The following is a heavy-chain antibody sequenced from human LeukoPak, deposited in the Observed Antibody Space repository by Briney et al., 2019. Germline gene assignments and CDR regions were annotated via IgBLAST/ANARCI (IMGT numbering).Heavy chain of an antibody. CDR3: ARAYLRNFDY. D-gene: IGHD4-17*01. V-gene: IGHV4-31*03. CDR1: GGSISSGGYY. J-gene: IGHJ4*02. CDR2: IYYSGST. Sequence: SETLSLTCTVSGGSISSGGYYWSWIRQHPGKGLEWIGYIYYSGSTYYSPSLKSRVTISVDTSKNQFSLRLSSVTAADTAVHYCARAYLRNFDYWGQGTLVTVSS.